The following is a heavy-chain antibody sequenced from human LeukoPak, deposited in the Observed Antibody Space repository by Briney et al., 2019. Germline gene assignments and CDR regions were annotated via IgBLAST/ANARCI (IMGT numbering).Heavy chain of an antibody. CDR3: ARAHFAPGYCSSTSCSNSWFDP. V-gene: IGHV1-18*01. CDR2: ISAYNGNT. CDR1: GYTFTSYG. Sequence: ASVKVSFKASGYTFTSYGISWVRQAPGQGLEWMGWISAYNGNTNYAQKLQGRVTITTDTSTSTAYMELRSLRSDDTAVYYCARAHFAPGYCSSTSCSNSWFDPWGQGTLVTVSS. J-gene: IGHJ5*02. D-gene: IGHD2-2*01.